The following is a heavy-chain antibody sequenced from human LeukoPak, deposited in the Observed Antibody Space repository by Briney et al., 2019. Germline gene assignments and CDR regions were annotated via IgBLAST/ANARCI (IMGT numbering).Heavy chain of an antibody. J-gene: IGHJ3*02. Sequence: GGSLRLSCAASGFTFSSYDMHWVRQATGKGLEWVSTIGSARDTYYPGSVKGRFTISRENAKNSLYLQMNSLRAGDTAVYYCARGSGSGYSYDDTFDIWGQGTMVTVSS. CDR1: GFTFSSYD. CDR3: ARGSGSGYSYDDTFDI. CDR2: IGSARDT. D-gene: IGHD3-22*01. V-gene: IGHV3-13*01.